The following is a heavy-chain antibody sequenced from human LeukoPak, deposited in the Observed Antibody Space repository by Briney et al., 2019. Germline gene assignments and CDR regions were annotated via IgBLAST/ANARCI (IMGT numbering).Heavy chain of an antibody. CDR2: ISYDGSNK. J-gene: IGHJ3*02. V-gene: IGHV3-30*04. Sequence: GRSLRLSCAASGFTFSSYAMHWVRQAPGKGLEWVAVISYDGSNKYYANSVKGRFTISRDNSKNTLYLQMNSLRAEDTAVYYCARETTDDAFDIWGQGTMVTVSS. D-gene: IGHD4-17*01. CDR1: GFTFSSYA. CDR3: ARETTDDAFDI.